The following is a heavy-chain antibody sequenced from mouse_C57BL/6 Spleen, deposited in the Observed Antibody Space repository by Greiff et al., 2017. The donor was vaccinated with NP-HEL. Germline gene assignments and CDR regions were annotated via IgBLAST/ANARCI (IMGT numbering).Heavy chain of an antibody. V-gene: IGHV2-2*01. D-gene: IGHD1-1*01. CDR1: GFSLTSYG. J-gene: IGHJ2*01. CDR2: IWSGGST. Sequence: VKLQESGPGLVQPSQSLSITCTVSGFSLTSYGVHWVRQSPGKGLEWLGVIWSGGSTDYNAAFISRLSISKDNSKSQVFFKMNSLQADDTAIYYCARNGYGSSFDYRGQGTTLTVSS. CDR3: ARNGYGSSFDY.